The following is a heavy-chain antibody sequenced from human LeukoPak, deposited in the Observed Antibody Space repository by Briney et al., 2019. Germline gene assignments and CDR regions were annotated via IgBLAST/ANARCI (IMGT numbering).Heavy chain of an antibody. D-gene: IGHD6-19*01. J-gene: IGHJ3*02. CDR2: ISAYNGNT. CDR1: GYTFTSYG. V-gene: IGHV1-18*01. CDR3: ASQYSSGWYDAFDI. Sequence: ASVKVSCKASGYTFTSYGISWVRQAPGQGLEWMRWISAYNGNTNYAQKLQGRVTMTTDTSTSTAYMELRSLRSDDTAVYYCASQYSSGWYDAFDIWGQGTMVTVSS.